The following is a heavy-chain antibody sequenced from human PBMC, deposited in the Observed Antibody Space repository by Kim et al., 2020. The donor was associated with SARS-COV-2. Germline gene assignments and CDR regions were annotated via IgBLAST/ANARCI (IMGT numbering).Heavy chain of an antibody. D-gene: IGHD5-12*01. CDR3: ARQSGFVSWYLDY. V-gene: IGHV3-33*01. Sequence: SATAVKRRYTITRDHCKNTLDLEMNSMRAEDTAVYYCARQSGFVSWYLDYWGPGTLVTVSS. J-gene: IGHJ4*02.